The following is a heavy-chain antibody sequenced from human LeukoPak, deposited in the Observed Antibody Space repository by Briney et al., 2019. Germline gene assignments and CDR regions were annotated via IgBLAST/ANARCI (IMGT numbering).Heavy chain of an antibody. D-gene: IGHD2-2*01. J-gene: IGHJ2*01. Sequence: ASVKVSCKASGYTFTGHYMHWVRQAPGQGLEWMGWINPNSGGTKYAQKFQGRVTLTRDTSISTAYMELSRLRCDDTAVYYCARDRGGSTEGYFDLWGRGTLVTVSS. CDR3: ARDRGGSTEGYFDL. V-gene: IGHV1-2*02. CDR2: INPNSGGT. CDR1: GYTFTGHY.